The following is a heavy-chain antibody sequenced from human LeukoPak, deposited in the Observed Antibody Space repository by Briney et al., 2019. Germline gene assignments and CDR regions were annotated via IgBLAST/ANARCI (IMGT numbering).Heavy chain of an antibody. D-gene: IGHD3-10*01. CDR1: GFTSSSYW. V-gene: IGHV3-74*01. J-gene: IGHJ1*01. CDR3: ARSYGSGSYGYFQH. Sequence: GGSLRLSCAASGFTSSSYWMHWVRQAPGKGLVWVSRINSDGSSTSYADSVKGRFTISRDNAKNTLYLQMNSLSAEDTAVYYCARSYGSGSYGYFQHWGQGNLVTVSS. CDR2: INSDGSST.